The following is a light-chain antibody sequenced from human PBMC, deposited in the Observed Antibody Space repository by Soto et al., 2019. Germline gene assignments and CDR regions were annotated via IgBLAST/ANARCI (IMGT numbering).Light chain of an antibody. CDR1: QSVSSN. Sequence: EIVMTQSPATLSVSPGERATLSCRASQSVSSNLAWYQQKPGQAPRLLIYGASTRATGIPARFSGSGSGTEFTLTISGLPSEDFAVYYCQQYYNWPTFGQGTRLEIK. V-gene: IGKV3-15*01. CDR3: QQYYNWPT. CDR2: GAS. J-gene: IGKJ5*01.